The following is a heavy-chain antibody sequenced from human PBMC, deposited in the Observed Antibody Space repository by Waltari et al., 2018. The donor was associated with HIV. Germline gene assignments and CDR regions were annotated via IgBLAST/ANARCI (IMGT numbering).Heavy chain of an antibody. CDR3: ASPKGGWLFAFDV. CDR1: GFTFTNYW. J-gene: IGHJ3*01. Sequence: QLVQSGGEVKQTGESLKIYCKGSGFTFTNYWIAWVRQMPGKGLEWMGMNWPSDSDTKYSPSFQGHVTITISTAYLQWSSLRASDTAMYYCASPKGGWLFAFDVWGQGTMVTVSS. CDR2: NWPSDSDT. V-gene: IGHV5-51*01. D-gene: IGHD3-16*01.